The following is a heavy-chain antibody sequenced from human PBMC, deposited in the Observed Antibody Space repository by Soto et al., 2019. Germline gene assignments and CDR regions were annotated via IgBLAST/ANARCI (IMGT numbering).Heavy chain of an antibody. CDR1: GFTIRSYA. D-gene: IGHD1-1*01. CDR3: EKDKPGTTSFDY. J-gene: IGHJ4*02. Sequence: EVQLLESGGGLVQPGGSLRLSCAASGFTIRSYAMSWVRQAPGKGLEWVAAISDRGDTTHYADSVKGRFTISRDTSKNTLYLKMNTLRAEDTAVYYCEKDKPGTTSFDYLGRGTPVTVSS. V-gene: IGHV3-23*01. CDR2: ISDRGDTT.